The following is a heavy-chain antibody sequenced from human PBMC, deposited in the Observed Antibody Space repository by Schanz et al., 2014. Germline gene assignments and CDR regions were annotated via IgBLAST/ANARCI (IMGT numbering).Heavy chain of an antibody. CDR3: ARLDPYCRSGTCSRAFDF. Sequence: EVKLLESGGTLVRPGGSLRLSCAASGFTFSTYAMAWVRQAPGKGLEWVSSINTGGDSTYYADSVKGRFTISRDNSRDTVYLQMNSLRADDTAMYYCARLDPYCRSGTCSRAFDFWGQGTLVTVSS. CDR1: GFTFSTYA. J-gene: IGHJ4*02. D-gene: IGHD2-15*01. CDR2: INTGGDST. V-gene: IGHV3-23*01.